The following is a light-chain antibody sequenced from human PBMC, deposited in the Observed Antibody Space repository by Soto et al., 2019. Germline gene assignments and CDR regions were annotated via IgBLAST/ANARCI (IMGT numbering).Light chain of an antibody. Sequence: EIVMTQSPVTLSVSPGERATLSCRASQSVRSNLAWYQQKPGQAPSLLIYGAFTRATGIPDRFSGSGSGTDFTLTISRLEPEDFAVYSCQQYGSSPLTFGGGTKVDIK. V-gene: IGKV3-20*01. J-gene: IGKJ4*01. CDR3: QQYGSSPLT. CDR1: QSVRSN. CDR2: GAF.